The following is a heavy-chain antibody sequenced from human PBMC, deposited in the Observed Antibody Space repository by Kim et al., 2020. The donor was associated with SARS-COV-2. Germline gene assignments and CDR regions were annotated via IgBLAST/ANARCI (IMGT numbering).Heavy chain of an antibody. CDR1: GFTFSSSW. CDR2: IDGDGSTI. D-gene: IGHD3-16*01. CDR3: GRIDYHDDR. V-gene: IGHV3-74*01. J-gene: IGHJ5*02. Sequence: GGSLRLSCAASGFTFSSSWIHWVRQTPGKGLVWVSRIDGDGSTINLADSVRGRFTVSRDNANSTAYLQMNSLSAEDTAIYYCGRIDYHDDRWGQGTLVTVSS.